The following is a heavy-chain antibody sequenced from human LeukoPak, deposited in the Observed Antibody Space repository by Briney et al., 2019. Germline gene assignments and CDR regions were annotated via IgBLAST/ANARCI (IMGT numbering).Heavy chain of an antibody. CDR2: ISYAGST. CDR3: AGNPPRYCSGGSCYSVERWFDP. CDR1: GGSISTYY. Sequence: SETLSLTCAVSGGSISTYYWSWIRQHPGKGLEWIGYISYAGSTYSNPSLESRVTISVDTSKNQFSLKLSSVTAADTAVYYCAGNPPRYCSGGSCYSVERWFDPWGQGTLVTVSS. J-gene: IGHJ5*02. D-gene: IGHD2-15*01. V-gene: IGHV4-59*06.